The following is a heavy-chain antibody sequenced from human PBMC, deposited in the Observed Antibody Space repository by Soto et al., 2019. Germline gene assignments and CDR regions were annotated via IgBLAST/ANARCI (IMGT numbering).Heavy chain of an antibody. D-gene: IGHD3-22*01. CDR1: GFTFSNCA. Sequence: ESGGGVVQPGRSLRLSCAASGFTFSNCAMHWVRQAPGKGLEWVAVISYDGSNKYYADCVKGRFTISRDNSKNTLYLQMISLAAEDSAVYYCARSSPRDSSGYSNPDYWGQGTLVTVSS. CDR3: ARSSPRDSSGYSNPDY. V-gene: IGHV3-30-3*01. J-gene: IGHJ4*02. CDR2: ISYDGSNK.